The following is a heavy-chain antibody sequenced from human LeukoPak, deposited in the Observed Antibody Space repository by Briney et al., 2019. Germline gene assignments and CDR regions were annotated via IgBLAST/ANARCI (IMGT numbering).Heavy chain of an antibody. D-gene: IGHD5-18*01. CDR2: IYYSGST. CDR3: ARRIRGYSYGPYYYYYYYMDV. J-gene: IGHJ6*03. Sequence: SETLSLTCTVSGGSISSYYWSWIRQPPGKGLEWIGYIYYSGSTNYNPSLKSRVTISADTSKNQFSLKLSSVTAADTAVYYCARRIRGYSYGPYYYYYYYMDVWGKGTTVTVSS. CDR1: GGSISSYY. V-gene: IGHV4-59*12.